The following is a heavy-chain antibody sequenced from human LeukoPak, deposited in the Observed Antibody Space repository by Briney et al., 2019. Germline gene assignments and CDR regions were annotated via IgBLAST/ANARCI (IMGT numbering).Heavy chain of an antibody. V-gene: IGHV1-69*13. D-gene: IGHD3-3*01. J-gene: IGHJ5*02. CDR3: ASCPIRPRYYDFWSATKGWFDP. CDR1: GGTFSSYA. Sequence: SVKVSCKASGGTFSSYAISWVRQAPGQGLEWMGGIIPIFGTANYAQKFQGRVTITADESTSTAYMELSSLRSEDTAVYYCASCPIRPRYYDFWSATKGWFDPWGQGTLVTVSS. CDR2: IIPIFGTA.